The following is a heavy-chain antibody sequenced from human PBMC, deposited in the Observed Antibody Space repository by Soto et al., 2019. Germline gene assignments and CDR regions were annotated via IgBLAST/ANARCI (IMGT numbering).Heavy chain of an antibody. D-gene: IGHD1-7*01. CDR3: ARGGYNWNYRWYYFDY. V-gene: IGHV3-7*02. J-gene: IGHJ4*02. CDR2: IKEDGSEK. CDR1: RFTFSSYW. Sequence: PGGSLRLSCAASRFTFSSYWMSWVRQAPGKGLEWVANIKEDGSEKYYVDAVKGRFTISRDNAKNSLFLQMNSLSAEDTAVYYCARGGYNWNYRWYYFDYWGQGTLVTVSS.